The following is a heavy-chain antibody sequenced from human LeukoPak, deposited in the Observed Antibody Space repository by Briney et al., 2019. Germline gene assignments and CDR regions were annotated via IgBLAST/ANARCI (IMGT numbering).Heavy chain of an antibody. J-gene: IGHJ4*02. CDR1: GFIFTNYG. D-gene: IGHD5-24*01. CDR2: ISYDGSDK. Sequence: GRSLRLSCAASGFIFTNYGMHWVRQAPGKGLEWVSFISYDGSDKDYADSVKGRFTISRDNSKNTLFLQMNSLRPEDTAMYYCAKDPRDGYHEGEGYWGQGTVVSVSS. CDR3: AKDPRDGYHEGEGY. V-gene: IGHV3-30*18.